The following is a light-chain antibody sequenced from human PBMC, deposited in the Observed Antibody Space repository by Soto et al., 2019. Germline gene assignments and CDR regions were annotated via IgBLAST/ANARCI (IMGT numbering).Light chain of an antibody. Sequence: IQMTQTPSSLSASVGDRVTISCRASQNIRNDLGWYQQRVGRAPRLLIYAASSLDDGVPSRFSGSGSGTDFTLTISSLQPEDSATYYCLYDFKFPRTFAQGTKVDIK. CDR3: LYDFKFPRT. J-gene: IGKJ1*01. CDR2: AAS. V-gene: IGKV1-6*01. CDR1: QNIRND.